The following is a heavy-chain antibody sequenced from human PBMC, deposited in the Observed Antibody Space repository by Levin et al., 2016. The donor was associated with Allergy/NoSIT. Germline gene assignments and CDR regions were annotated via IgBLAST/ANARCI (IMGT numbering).Heavy chain of an antibody. CDR2: IYYSGST. J-gene: IGHJ5*02. D-gene: IGHD3-10*01. CDR3: ARGLSVWFGELLS. V-gene: IGHV4-59*01. Sequence: WIRQPPGKGLEWIGYIYYSGSTNYNPSLKSRVTISVDTSKNQFSLKLSSVTAADTAVYYCARGLSVWFGELLSWGQGTLVTVSS.